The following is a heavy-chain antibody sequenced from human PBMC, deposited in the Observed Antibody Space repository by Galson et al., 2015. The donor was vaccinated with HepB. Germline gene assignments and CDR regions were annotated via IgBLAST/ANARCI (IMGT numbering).Heavy chain of an antibody. V-gene: IGHV3-15*01. CDR3: STAQSGSLADY. CDR2: IKSKTDGGTT. Sequence: SLRLSCAASGFTFSKAWMSWVRQAPGKGLEWVGRIKSKTDGGTTDYAAPVKGRFTISRDGSKNTLYLQMNSLKIEDTAVYYCSTAQSGSLADYWGQGTLVTVSS. J-gene: IGHJ4*02. CDR1: GFTFSKAW. D-gene: IGHD1-26*01.